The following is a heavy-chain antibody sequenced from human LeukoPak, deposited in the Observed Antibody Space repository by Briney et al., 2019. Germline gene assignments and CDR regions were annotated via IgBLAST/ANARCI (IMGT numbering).Heavy chain of an antibody. Sequence: PGGSLRLSCAASGFVFSRYWMHWVRQVPGKELVWVSRINNDGSITNSAGSVKGRFTISRDNAKDMLYLQMDSLRVEDTAIYYCARGPSVLGAIDNWGQGTLVAVSS. CDR1: GFVFSRYW. CDR2: INNDGSIT. D-gene: IGHD3-10*01. V-gene: IGHV3-74*01. J-gene: IGHJ4*02. CDR3: ARGPSVLGAIDN.